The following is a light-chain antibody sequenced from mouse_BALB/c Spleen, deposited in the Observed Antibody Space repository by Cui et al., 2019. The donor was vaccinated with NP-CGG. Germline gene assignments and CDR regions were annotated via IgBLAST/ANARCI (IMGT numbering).Light chain of an antibody. J-gene: IGLJ1*01. Sequence: HAVVTQESALTTSPGETVTLTCRSSTGAVTTNNYANWVQEKPDHLFTGLIGGTNNRAPGVPARFSGSLIGDKAAFTITGAQTEDEAMYFCALWYSNHWVFGGGTKLTVL. CDR3: ALWYSNHWV. CDR2: GTN. V-gene: IGLV1*01. CDR1: TGAVTTNNY.